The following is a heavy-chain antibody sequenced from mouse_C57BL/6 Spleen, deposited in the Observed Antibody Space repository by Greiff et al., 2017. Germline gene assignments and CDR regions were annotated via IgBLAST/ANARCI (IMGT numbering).Heavy chain of an antibody. CDR3: ARGVTTGPLFAY. CDR2: ISSGSSTI. Sequence: EVQLVESGGGLVKPGGSLKLSCAASGFTFSDYGMHWVRQAPEKGLEWVAYISSGSSTIYYAAPVKGRFTISRDTAKNTLFLQMNSLRSENTAMDYRARGVTTGPLFAYWGQGALVTVSA. J-gene: IGHJ3*01. D-gene: IGHD1-1*01. V-gene: IGHV5-17*01. CDR1: GFTFSDYG.